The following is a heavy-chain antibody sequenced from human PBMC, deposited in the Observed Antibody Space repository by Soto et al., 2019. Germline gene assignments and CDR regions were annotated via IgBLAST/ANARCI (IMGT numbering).Heavy chain of an antibody. CDR3: AKGSLYSSSWYGLGYYGMDV. CDR2: ISGSGGST. D-gene: IGHD6-13*01. V-gene: IGHV3-23*01. J-gene: IGHJ6*02. Sequence: GGSLRLSCAASGFTFSSYAMSWVRQAPGKGLEWVSAISGSGGSTYYADSVKGRFTISRDNSKNTLYLQMNSLGAEDTAVYYCAKGSLYSSSWYGLGYYGMDVWGQGTTVTVSS. CDR1: GFTFSSYA.